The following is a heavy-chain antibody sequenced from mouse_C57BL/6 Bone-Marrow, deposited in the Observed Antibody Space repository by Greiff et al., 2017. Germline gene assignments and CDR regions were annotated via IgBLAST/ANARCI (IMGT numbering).Heavy chain of an antibody. J-gene: IGHJ2*01. V-gene: IGHV1-82*01. D-gene: IGHD1-1*01. CDR1: GYAFSSSW. CDR2: IYPGDGDT. Sequence: QVQLQQSGPELVKPGASVKISCKASGYAFSSSWMNWVKQRPGKGLEWIGRIYPGDGDTNYNGKFKGKATLTADKSSSTAYMQLSSLTSEDSAVYFCARGITTVVFDYGGQGTTLTVSS. CDR3: ARGITTVVFDY.